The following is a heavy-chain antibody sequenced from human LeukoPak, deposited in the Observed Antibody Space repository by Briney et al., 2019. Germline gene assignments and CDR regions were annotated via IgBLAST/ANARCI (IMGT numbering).Heavy chain of an antibody. Sequence: AALTVSCKASGGTFSSYAISWVRQAPGQGLEWMGRIIPICGTANYAQKFQGRVTITADKSTSTAYMELSSLRSEDTAVYYCAREMATVYFDYWGQGTLVTVSS. V-gene: IGHV1-69*06. CDR2: IIPICGTA. D-gene: IGHD5-24*01. J-gene: IGHJ4*02. CDR1: GGTFSSYA. CDR3: AREMATVYFDY.